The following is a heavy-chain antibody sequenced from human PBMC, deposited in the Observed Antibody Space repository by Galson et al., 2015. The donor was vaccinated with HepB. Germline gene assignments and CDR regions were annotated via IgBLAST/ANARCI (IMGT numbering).Heavy chain of an antibody. CDR2: IWYDGSNK. Sequence: SLRLSCAASGFTFSSYGMHWVRQAPGKGLEWVAVIWYDGSNKYYADSVKGRFTISRDNSKNTLYLQMNSLRAEDTAVYYCARDKNFWSGYPYDAFDIWGQGTMVTVSS. CDR1: GFTFSSYG. V-gene: IGHV3-33*01. D-gene: IGHD3-3*01. J-gene: IGHJ3*02. CDR3: ARDKNFWSGYPYDAFDI.